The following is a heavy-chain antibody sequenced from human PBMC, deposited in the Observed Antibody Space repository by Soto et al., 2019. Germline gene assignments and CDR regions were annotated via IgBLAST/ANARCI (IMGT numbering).Heavy chain of an antibody. J-gene: IGHJ4*02. CDR1: GFAFSSYS. CDR3: ASRYCSGGSCRDY. D-gene: IGHD2-15*01. Sequence: GGSLRLSCAASGFAFSSYSMNWVRQAPGKGLEWVSSISSSSSYIYYADSVKGRFTISRDNAKNSLYLQMNSLRAEDTAVYYYASRYCSGGSCRDYWGQGTLVTVSS. V-gene: IGHV3-21*01. CDR2: ISSSSSYI.